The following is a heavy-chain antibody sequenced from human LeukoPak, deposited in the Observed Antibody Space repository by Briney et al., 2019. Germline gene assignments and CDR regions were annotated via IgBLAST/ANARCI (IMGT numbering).Heavy chain of an antibody. CDR2: ISGSGGST. CDR1: GFTFSSYA. D-gene: IGHD4-17*01. CDR3: XKDLLTTVTTVDY. J-gene: IGHJ4*02. V-gene: IGHV3-23*01. Sequence: GGSLRLSCAASGFTFSSYAMSWVRQAPGKGLEWVSAISGSGGSTYYADPVKRRFTISRDNSKNTLYLQMNSLRAEDTAVYYCXKDLLTTVTTVDYWGQGTLVTVSS.